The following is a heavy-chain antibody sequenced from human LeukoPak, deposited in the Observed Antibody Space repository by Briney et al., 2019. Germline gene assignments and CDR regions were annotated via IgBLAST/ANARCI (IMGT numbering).Heavy chain of an antibody. CDR1: GFTFTSYA. V-gene: IGHV3-23*01. CDR3: AKDPRVGSRVATPCH. D-gene: IGHD5-24*01. J-gene: IGHJ4*02. CDR2: ISGSGGST. Sequence: GRSLSLSCAASGFTFTSYAMRWVSQAPGKGLEWVSAISGSGGSTYYADSVKRRFTISRDNSKSTLFLQMNSLRAEDTAVYYCAKDPRVGSRVATPCHWGQGTLVTVSS.